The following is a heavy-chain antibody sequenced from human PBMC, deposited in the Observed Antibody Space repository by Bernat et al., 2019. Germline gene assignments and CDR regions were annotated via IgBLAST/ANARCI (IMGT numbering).Heavy chain of an antibody. V-gene: IGHV3-53*05. CDR2: IYSGGST. CDR1: GFTVSSNY. J-gene: IGHJ6*03. D-gene: IGHD3-10*01. CDR3: ARDLGYYYGSGKVEEYYMEV. Sequence: EVQLVETGGGLIQPGGSLRLSCAASGFTVSSNYMSWVRQAPGKGLEWVSVIYSGGSTYYADSVKGRFTISRDNSKNTLYLQMNSLRAEDTAVYYCARDLGYYYGSGKVEEYYMEVWGKGTTVTVSS.